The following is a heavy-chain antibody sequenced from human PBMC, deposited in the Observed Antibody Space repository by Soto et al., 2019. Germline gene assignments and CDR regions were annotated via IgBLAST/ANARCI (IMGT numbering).Heavy chain of an antibody. CDR3: ARVPIFGVATDLSNYYGLDV. CDR1: GGSINNGHYY. J-gene: IGHJ6*02. V-gene: IGHV4-30-4*01. Sequence: QVQLQESGPGLVKPSQTLSLTCSVSGGSINNGHYYWSWIRQPPGKGLEWIGYISHNGNTYHNPSLKSRLTISLDASTNQVFLKLNSVTAADTAVYYCARVPIFGVATDLSNYYGLDVWGQGTTVTVSS. D-gene: IGHD3-3*01. CDR2: ISHNGNT.